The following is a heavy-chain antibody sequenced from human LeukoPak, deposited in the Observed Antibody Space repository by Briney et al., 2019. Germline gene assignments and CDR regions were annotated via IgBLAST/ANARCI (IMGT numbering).Heavy chain of an antibody. J-gene: IGHJ6*02. V-gene: IGHV1-69*02. D-gene: IGHD6-13*01. CDR3: ASALVSISSSPLRDV. CDR2: IIPILGIA. CDR1: GGTFSSYT. Sequence: ASVKVSCKASGGTFSSYTISWVRQAPEQGLEWMGRIIPILGIANYAQKFQGRVTITADKSTSTAYMELSSLRSEDTAVYYCASALVSISSSPLRDVWGQGTTVTVSS.